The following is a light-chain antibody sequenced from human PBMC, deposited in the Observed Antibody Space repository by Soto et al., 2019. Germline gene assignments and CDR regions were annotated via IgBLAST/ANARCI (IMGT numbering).Light chain of an antibody. CDR3: SSYTSSSSVI. CDR2: DVK. CDR1: SSDVGAYDY. V-gene: IGLV2-14*01. J-gene: IGLJ2*01. Sequence: QSALTQPASVSGSPGQSIAISCTGTSSDVGAYDYVSWYQQHPGKAPKLMIYDVKYRPSGVSNRFSGSKSGNTASLNISGQQAEDEADYSCSSYTSSSSVIFGGGTKLTVL.